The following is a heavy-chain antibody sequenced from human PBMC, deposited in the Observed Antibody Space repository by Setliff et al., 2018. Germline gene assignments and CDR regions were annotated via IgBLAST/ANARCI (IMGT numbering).Heavy chain of an antibody. CDR1: GGSISSGGYY. CDR2: IYYSGNT. V-gene: IGHV4-31*03. D-gene: IGHD5-18*01. J-gene: IGHJ3*02. Sequence: PSETLSLTCTVSGGSISSGGYYWSWIRQHPGKGLEWIGYIYYSGNTYYDPSLKSRVTISVDTSKNQFSLKLSSVTAADTAVYYCARVPRFTDTRNAFDIWGQGTMVTVS. CDR3: ARVPRFTDTRNAFDI.